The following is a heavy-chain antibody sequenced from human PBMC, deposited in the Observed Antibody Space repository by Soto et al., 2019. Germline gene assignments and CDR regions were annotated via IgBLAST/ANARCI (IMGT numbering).Heavy chain of an antibody. CDR2: ISAFNGNT. V-gene: IGHV1-18*01. D-gene: IGHD3-16*01. CDR3: SRSYYLADAFDV. CDR1: GFRFSDYG. Sequence: ASVKVSCKASGFRFSDYGFNWLRQAPGQGLEWMGWISAFNGNTETAQGLQDRVTMTTDSSTTTDHMDLTNLTTDDTAIYYCSRSYYLADAFDVWGQGTMVTVSS. J-gene: IGHJ3*01.